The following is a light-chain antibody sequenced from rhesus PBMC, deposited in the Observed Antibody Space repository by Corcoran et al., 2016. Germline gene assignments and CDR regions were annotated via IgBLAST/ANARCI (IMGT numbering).Light chain of an antibody. CDR2: KAS. Sequence: DIQMTQSPSSLSASVGDTVTITCRASQGISSWLAWYQQKPGKAPKLLIYKASSLQSGVPPRVSGSGSGTDFTLTFSSLQAEDFATYYCQQYSSRPYSFGQGTKVEIK. V-gene: IGKV1-22*01. J-gene: IGKJ2*01. CDR3: QQYSSRPYS. CDR1: QGISSW.